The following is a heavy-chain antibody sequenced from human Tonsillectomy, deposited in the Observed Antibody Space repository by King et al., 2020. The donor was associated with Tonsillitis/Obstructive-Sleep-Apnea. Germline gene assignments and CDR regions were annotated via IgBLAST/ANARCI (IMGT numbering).Heavy chain of an antibody. Sequence: GQLVQSGGGLVQPGGXLRXSCAASGFXXSSYAXXWVRQXPXKGXXWVSXISXXXXSTSYXASVKGRFTISRDNXKXTLYLQMNXLRAEDTAVYYCAKXXGXXXXXXXDXXXXXTLVTX. V-gene: IGHV3-23*04. J-gene: IGHJ4*01. CDR2: ISXXXXST. CDR3: AKXXGXXXXXXXDX. CDR1: GFXXSSYA.